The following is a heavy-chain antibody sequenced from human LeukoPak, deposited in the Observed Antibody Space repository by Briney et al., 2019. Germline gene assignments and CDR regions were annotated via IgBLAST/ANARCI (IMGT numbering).Heavy chain of an antibody. J-gene: IGHJ5*02. V-gene: IGHV3-74*01. CDR2: INTDGSST. CDR1: GFTFNNYW. Sequence: GGSLRLSCAASGFTFNNYWMHWVRQAPGKGLLWVSRINTDGSSTSYADSVKGRFTITRDNAKNMVCLQMNSLRGEDTAVYYCARENFDPWGQGTQVTVSS. CDR3: ARENFDP.